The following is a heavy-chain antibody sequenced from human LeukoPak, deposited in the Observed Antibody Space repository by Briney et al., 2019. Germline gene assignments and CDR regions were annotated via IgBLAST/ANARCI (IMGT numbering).Heavy chain of an antibody. CDR3: ARVVQLERRGPFDP. CDR1: GYSFTSYW. V-gene: IGHV5-51*04. Sequence: GESLKIPCKGSGYSFTSYWIGWVRQMPGKGLEWMGIIYPGDSDTRYSPSFQGQVTISADKPISTAYLQWSSLKASDTAMYYCARVVQLERRGPFDPWGQGTLVTVSS. J-gene: IGHJ5*02. CDR2: IYPGDSDT. D-gene: IGHD1-1*01.